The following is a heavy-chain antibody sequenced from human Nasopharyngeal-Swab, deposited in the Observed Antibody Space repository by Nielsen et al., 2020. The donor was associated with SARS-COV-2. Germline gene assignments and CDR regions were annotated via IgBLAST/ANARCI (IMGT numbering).Heavy chain of an antibody. Sequence: GESLKISCAASGFTFSSFGMHWVRQAPGKGLEWVAFIAHDARNEYYGDSVKGRFSSSRDNAKNTLYLQMNSLRAEDTAVYYCARVKYDSSGYYYSGSDYWGQGTLVTVSS. D-gene: IGHD3-22*01. CDR2: IAHDARNE. CDR1: GFTFSSFG. J-gene: IGHJ4*02. CDR3: ARVKYDSSGYYYSGSDY. V-gene: IGHV3-30*03.